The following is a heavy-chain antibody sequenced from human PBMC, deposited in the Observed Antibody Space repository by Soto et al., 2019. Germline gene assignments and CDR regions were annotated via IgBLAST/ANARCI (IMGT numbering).Heavy chain of an antibody. V-gene: IGHV4-4*07. CDR1: GGSISSFY. Sequence: SETLSLTCTVSGGSISSFYWNWIRLSAGKRLEWIGRIYLSGTTTYNPSLQSRVTMSVDTSKNQFSLKLNSLTAADTAVYYCARSPSTSSIGTFDIWGQGTQVTVSS. D-gene: IGHD6-6*01. CDR2: IYLSGTT. J-gene: IGHJ3*02. CDR3: ARSPSTSSIGTFDI.